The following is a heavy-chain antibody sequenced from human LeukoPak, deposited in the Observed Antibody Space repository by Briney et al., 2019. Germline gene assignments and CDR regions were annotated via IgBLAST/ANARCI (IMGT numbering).Heavy chain of an antibody. Sequence: PETLSLTCAVYGGSFSGYYWSWIRQPPGKGLEWIGEINHSGSTNYNPSLKSRVTISVDTSKNQFSLKLSSVTAADTAVYYCARLYSSGWSGYYFDYWGQGTLVTVSS. CDR1: GGSFSGYY. D-gene: IGHD6-19*01. V-gene: IGHV4-34*01. CDR3: ARLYSSGWSGYYFDY. J-gene: IGHJ4*02. CDR2: INHSGST.